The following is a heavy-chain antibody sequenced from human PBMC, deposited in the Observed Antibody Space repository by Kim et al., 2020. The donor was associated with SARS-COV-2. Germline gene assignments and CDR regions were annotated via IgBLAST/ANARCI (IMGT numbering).Heavy chain of an antibody. CDR2: ISYDGSNK. J-gene: IGHJ6*02. V-gene: IGHV3-30*04. CDR1: GFTFSSYA. Sequence: GGSLRLSCAASGFTFSSYAMHWVRQAPGKGLEWVAVISYDGSNKYYADSVKGRFTISRDNSKNTLYLQMNSLRAEDTAVYYCARDPDDYGDYAKNYYYYYGMDVWGQGTTVTVSS. D-gene: IGHD4-17*01. CDR3: ARDPDDYGDYAKNYYYYYGMDV.